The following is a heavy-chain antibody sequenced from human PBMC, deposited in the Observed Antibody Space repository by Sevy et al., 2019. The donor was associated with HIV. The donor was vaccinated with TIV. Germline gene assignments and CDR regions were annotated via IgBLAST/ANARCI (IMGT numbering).Heavy chain of an antibody. J-gene: IGHJ4*02. CDR1: GYSFTGYF. D-gene: IGHD3-3*01. V-gene: IGHV1-2*02. Sequence: ASVKVSCKASGYSFTGYFIHWVRQAPGQGLEWMGWINPSSGGTMSAQKFHDKVTMTRDTSINTAYLELSRLRSDDTAVYYCARELDDFWSGYQFWGQGTLVTASS. CDR2: INPSSGGT. CDR3: ARELDDFWSGYQF.